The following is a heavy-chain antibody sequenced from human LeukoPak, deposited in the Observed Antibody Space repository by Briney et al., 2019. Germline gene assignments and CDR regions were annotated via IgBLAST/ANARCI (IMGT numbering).Heavy chain of an antibody. J-gene: IGHJ3*02. CDR1: GGSISSYY. CDR2: IYYSGST. D-gene: IGHD3-22*01. V-gene: IGHV4-59*08. Sequence: SETLSLTCTVSGGSISSYYWSWIRQPPGKGLEWIGYIYYSGSTNYNPSLKSRVTISVDTSKNQFSLKLSSVTAADTAVYYCVRHAQHYYDSSGYLDIWGQGTMVTVSS. CDR3: VRHAQHYYDSSGYLDI.